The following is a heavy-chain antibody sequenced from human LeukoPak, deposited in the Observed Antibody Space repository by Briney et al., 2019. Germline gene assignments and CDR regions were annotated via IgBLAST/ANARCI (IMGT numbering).Heavy chain of an antibody. CDR2: ISGSGGST. J-gene: IGHJ5*02. D-gene: IGHD4-17*01. V-gene: IGHV3-23*01. Sequence: GGSLRLSCAASGFTFSSYAMSWVRQAPGKGLEWVSAISGSGGSTYYADSVKGRFTISRDNSKNTLYLQMNSLRAEDTAVHYCAKDRRAVTPPNWFDPWGQGTLVTISS. CDR1: GFTFSSYA. CDR3: AKDRRAVTPPNWFDP.